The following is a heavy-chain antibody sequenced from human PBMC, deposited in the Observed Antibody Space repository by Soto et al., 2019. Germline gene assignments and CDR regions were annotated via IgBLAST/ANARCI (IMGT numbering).Heavy chain of an antibody. CDR2: IYSGGGT. V-gene: IGHV3-53*02. J-gene: IGHJ4*02. Sequence: EVQLVETGGGLIEPGGSLRLSCAVSGLSVGTNYMSWVRQAPGKGLEWDALIYSGGGTYYADSVKGRFTMSSDSSENTVHLQMNSLRFDDTAGYFSARASRIGGGDYWGQGTLVTVSS. CDR3: ARASRIGGGDY. CDR1: GLSVGTNY. D-gene: IGHD3-16*01.